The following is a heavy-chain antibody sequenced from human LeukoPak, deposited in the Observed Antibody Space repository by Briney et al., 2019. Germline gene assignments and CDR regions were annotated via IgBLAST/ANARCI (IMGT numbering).Heavy chain of an antibody. J-gene: IGHJ4*02. CDR1: GYTFTGYY. Sequence: ASVKVSCKASGYTFTGYYMHWVRQAPGQGLEWMGWINPNSGGTNYAQKFQGRVTMTRDTSISTAYMELSRLGSDDTAVYYCARAADFWSGYYFDYWGQGTLVTVSS. D-gene: IGHD3-3*01. CDR3: ARAADFWSGYYFDY. CDR2: INPNSGGT. V-gene: IGHV1-2*02.